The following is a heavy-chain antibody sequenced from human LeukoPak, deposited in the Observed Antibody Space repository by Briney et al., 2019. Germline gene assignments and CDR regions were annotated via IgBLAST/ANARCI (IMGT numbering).Heavy chain of an antibody. CDR1: GGSISSSSYY. Sequence: SETLSLTCTVSGGSISSSSYYWGWIRQPPGKGLEWIGEIYHSGSTNYSPSLKSRITISVDKSKNHFSLKLTSVTAADTAIYYCAAAAVAVDYWGQGTLVTVSS. CDR3: AAAAVAVDY. J-gene: IGHJ4*02. D-gene: IGHD6-19*01. CDR2: IYHSGST. V-gene: IGHV4-61*05.